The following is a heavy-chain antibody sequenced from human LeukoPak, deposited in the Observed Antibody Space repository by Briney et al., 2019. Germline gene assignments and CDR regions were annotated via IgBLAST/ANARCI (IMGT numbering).Heavy chain of an antibody. CDR3: ARAFSYGYSPSDY. Sequence: SETLSLTCAVYGGSFSGYYWSWIRQPPGKGLEWIGEINHSGSTNYNPSLKSRVTISVGTPKNQFSLKLSSVTAADTAVYYCARAFSYGYSPSDYWGQGTLVTVSS. CDR2: INHSGST. J-gene: IGHJ4*02. V-gene: IGHV4-34*01. CDR1: GGSFSGYY. D-gene: IGHD5-18*01.